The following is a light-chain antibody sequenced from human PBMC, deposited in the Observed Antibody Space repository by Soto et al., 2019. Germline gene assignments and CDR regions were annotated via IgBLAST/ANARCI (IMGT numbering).Light chain of an antibody. J-gene: IGKJ1*01. CDR3: HQYYNTPRT. CDR1: RNVLSSSNNKNY. CDR2: WAS. V-gene: IGKV4-1*01. Sequence: DIGMTQSPDSLTVSLGERATINCKSSRNVLSSSNNKNYLAWYQQKPRQPPRLLIYWASTRESGVPDRFSGSGSGTDFTLTISSLQAEDVAVYYCHQYYNTPRTFGQGTKVEIK.